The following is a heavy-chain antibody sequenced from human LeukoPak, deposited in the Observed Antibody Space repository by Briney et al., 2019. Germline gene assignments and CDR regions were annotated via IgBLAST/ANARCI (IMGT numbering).Heavy chain of an antibody. V-gene: IGHV4-34*01. CDR3: ARGPAAAGFDY. CDR1: GGSFSGYY. Sequence: SETLSLTCAVYGGSFSGYYWSWIRQPPGKGLEWIGEINHRGSTNYNPSLKSRVTISVDTSKNQFSLKLSSVTAADTAVYYCARGPAAAGFDYWGQGTLVTVSS. D-gene: IGHD6-13*01. CDR2: INHRGST. J-gene: IGHJ4*02.